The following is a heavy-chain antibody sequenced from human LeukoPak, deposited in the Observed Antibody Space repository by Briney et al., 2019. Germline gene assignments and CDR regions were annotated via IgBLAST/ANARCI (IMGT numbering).Heavy chain of an antibody. V-gene: IGHV5-51*01. D-gene: IGHD3-22*01. Sequence: GESLKISCKHSEYSFPNYCVGWVRQMPGKGLEWMGIIYPDDSDTRYSPSFQGRVTISADKSISTAYLQWSSLKASDTAMYYCARPRYYYDSSGYYYAGPFDYWGQGTLVTVSS. CDR2: IYPDDSDT. J-gene: IGHJ4*02. CDR3: ARPRYYYDSSGYYYAGPFDY. CDR1: EYSFPNYC.